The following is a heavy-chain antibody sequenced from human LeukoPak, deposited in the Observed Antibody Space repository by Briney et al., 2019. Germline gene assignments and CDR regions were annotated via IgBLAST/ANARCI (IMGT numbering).Heavy chain of an antibody. CDR1: GFTFSSYA. V-gene: IGHV3-23*01. CDR2: IRSNGETV. CDR3: AKETGRWELE. Sequence: PGGSLRHSCAASGFTFSSYAMSWVRQAPGKGLEWVSAIRSNGETVYNADSVKGRFTISRDNSKNTLYLQMNSLRAEDTAVYYCAKETGRWELEWGQGTLVTVSS. D-gene: IGHD1-26*01. J-gene: IGHJ4*02.